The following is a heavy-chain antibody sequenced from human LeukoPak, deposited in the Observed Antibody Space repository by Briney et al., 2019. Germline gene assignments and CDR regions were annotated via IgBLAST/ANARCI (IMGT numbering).Heavy chain of an antibody. Sequence: RSSETLSLTCAVYGGSFSGYYWSWIRQPPGKGLEWIGNIYDSGSTYYNASLQSRVTISIDTSKNQFSLKLSSVTAADTAVYYCARQIAVAGNFDYWGQGTLVTVSS. CDR1: GGSFSGYY. D-gene: IGHD6-19*01. CDR2: IYDSGST. CDR3: ARQIAVAGNFDY. J-gene: IGHJ4*02. V-gene: IGHV4-34*01.